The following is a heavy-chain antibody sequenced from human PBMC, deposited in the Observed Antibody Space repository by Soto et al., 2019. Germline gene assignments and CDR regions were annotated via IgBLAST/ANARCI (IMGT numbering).Heavy chain of an antibody. CDR3: AADMGGYIYGLGTY. CDR1: GLTFSSSA. J-gene: IGHJ4*02. CDR2: IDVGSANA. V-gene: IGHV1-58*01. Sequence: ASVKVSCKASGLTFSSSAVHWVRQARGHRLEWIGWIDVGSANANYAQMIQERVTISRDMSTSTAYMELSSLRLEDTAVYYCAADMGGYIYGLGTYWGQGTLVTVSS. D-gene: IGHD5-18*01.